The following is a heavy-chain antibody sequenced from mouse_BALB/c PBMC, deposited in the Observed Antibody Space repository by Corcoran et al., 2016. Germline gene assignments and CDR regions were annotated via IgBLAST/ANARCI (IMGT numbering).Heavy chain of an antibody. CDR3: ARQGDYGNYNYAMDY. V-gene: IGHV1-18*01. CDR2: INPNNGGT. J-gene: IGHJ4*01. D-gene: IGHD2-1*01. Sequence: EVLLQQSGTELVKPGASVKIPCKASGYTFTDYNMDWVKQSHGKSLEWIGDINPNNGGTIYNQKFKGKATLTVDKSSSTAYMELRSLTSEDTAVDYCARQGDYGNYNYAMDYWGQGTSVTVSS. CDR1: GYTFTDYN.